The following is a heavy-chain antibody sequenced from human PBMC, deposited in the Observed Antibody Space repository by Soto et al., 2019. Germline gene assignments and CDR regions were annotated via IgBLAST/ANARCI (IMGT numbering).Heavy chain of an antibody. J-gene: IGHJ4*02. V-gene: IGHV3-13*04. CDR3: ARGQEVGAHFFDS. D-gene: IGHD2-15*01. CDR2: IGISGDT. CDR1: GFTFSKFD. Sequence: PGGSLRLSCEASGFTFSKFDMHWVRQPTGKGLEWVSTIGISGDTYYAVSVKGRFTISRDNAKNSLSLQMNSLRAGDTALYFCARGQEVGAHFFDSRGQGTQVTVSS.